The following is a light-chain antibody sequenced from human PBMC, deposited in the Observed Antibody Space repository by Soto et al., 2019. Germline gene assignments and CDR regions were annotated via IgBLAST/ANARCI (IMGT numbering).Light chain of an antibody. Sequence: IQMTQSPSSLSASVGDRVTITCRASQSISSYLNWYQQRPGKAPKLLIYAASSLQSGVPSRFSGSGSGTDFTLTISSLQPEDFATYYCQQSYSFPITFGQGTRLEI. V-gene: IGKV1-39*01. J-gene: IGKJ5*01. CDR1: QSISSY. CDR2: AAS. CDR3: QQSYSFPIT.